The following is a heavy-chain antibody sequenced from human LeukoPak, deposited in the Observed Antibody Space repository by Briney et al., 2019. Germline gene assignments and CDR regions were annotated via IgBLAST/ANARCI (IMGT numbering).Heavy chain of an antibody. Sequence: ASVKVSCKASGYTFTSYGISWVRQAPGQGLEWMGWISAYNGNTNYAQKLQGRVTMTTDTSTSTAYMELRSLRSDDTAVYYCAREVRITIFGVVPAPIDYWGQGTLVTVSS. CDR1: GYTFTSYG. CDR2: ISAYNGNT. V-gene: IGHV1-18*01. D-gene: IGHD3-3*01. J-gene: IGHJ4*02. CDR3: AREVRITIFGVVPAPIDY.